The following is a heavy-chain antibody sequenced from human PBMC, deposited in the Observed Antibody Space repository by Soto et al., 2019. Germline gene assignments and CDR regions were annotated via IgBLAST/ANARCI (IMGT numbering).Heavy chain of an antibody. CDR3: ARVPYGRYFDY. J-gene: IGHJ4*02. CDR1: GFTFSSYA. Sequence: PGGALRLSCAAAGFTFSSYAMHWVRQAPGKGLEYVSAISSNGGSTYYANSVKGRFTISRDNSKNTLYLQMGSLRAEDMAVYYCARVPYGRYFDYWGQGTLVTVSS. CDR2: ISSNGGST. D-gene: IGHD3-10*01. V-gene: IGHV3-64*01.